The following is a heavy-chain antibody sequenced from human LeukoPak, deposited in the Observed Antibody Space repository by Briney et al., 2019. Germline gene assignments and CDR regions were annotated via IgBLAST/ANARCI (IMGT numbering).Heavy chain of an antibody. V-gene: IGHV3-11*04. J-gene: IGHJ3*02. CDR3: TRRGAASDAFDI. D-gene: IGHD3-16*01. CDR2: ISSSGSTI. Sequence: PGGSLRLSCAASGFTFSDYYMSWIRQAPGKGLEWVSYISSSGSTIYYADSVKGRFTISRDNAKNTLYLQMNSLRAEDTAVYYCTRRGAASDAFDIWGQGTMVTVSS. CDR1: GFTFSDYY.